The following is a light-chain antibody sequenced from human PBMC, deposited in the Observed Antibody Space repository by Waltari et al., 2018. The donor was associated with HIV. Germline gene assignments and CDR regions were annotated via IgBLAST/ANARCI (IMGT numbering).Light chain of an antibody. Sequence: QSVLTQPPSASGTPGQRVTISCSGSSSNIGSNTVNWYQQLPGTAPKLLIYSYNLRPSGVPARCSGSKSGTSASLAISGLQSEDEADYYCAAWDDSLKGPIFGGGTKVTVL. J-gene: IGLJ2*01. CDR3: AAWDDSLKGPI. V-gene: IGLV1-44*01. CDR1: SSNIGSNT. CDR2: SYN.